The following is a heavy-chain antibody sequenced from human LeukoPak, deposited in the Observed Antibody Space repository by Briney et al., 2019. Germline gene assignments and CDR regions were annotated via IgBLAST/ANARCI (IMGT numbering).Heavy chain of an antibody. CDR2: IYYSGST. D-gene: IGHD3-10*01. CDR3: AKSLYGSGSYYNWFGP. Sequence: SETLSLTCTVSGGSISSSSYYWGWIRQPPGKGLEWIGSIYYSGSTYYNPSLKSRVTISVDTSKKQFSLKLSSVTAADTAVYYCAKSLYGSGSYYNWFGPWGQGTLVTVSS. CDR1: GGSISSSSYY. J-gene: IGHJ5*02. V-gene: IGHV4-39*07.